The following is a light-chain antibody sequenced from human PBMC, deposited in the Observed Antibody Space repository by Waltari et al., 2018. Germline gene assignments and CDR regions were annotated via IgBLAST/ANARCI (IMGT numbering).Light chain of an antibody. CDR1: ILGEKY. CDR3: QAWDGATAV. Sequence: SDELTQPPSVSVSPGRTANLPCSGDILGEKYGSWYQQRPGQSPITVIYQANQRPSGIPARFSGSNSGNTATLTISGTQALDEADYYCQAWDGATAVFGTGTQVTVL. V-gene: IGLV3-1*01. CDR2: QAN. J-gene: IGLJ1*01.